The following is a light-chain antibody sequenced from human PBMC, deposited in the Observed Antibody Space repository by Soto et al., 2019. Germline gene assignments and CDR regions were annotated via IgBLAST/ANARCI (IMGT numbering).Light chain of an antibody. CDR3: QQYSSSPS. Sequence: EILFTQSPGTLSFSPGERATLPCRASQSVSPSSLAWYQQRPGQSPRLLIYGAFKRATGIPDRFSGSGSGTEFTLTIGSLQSEDFAVYYCQQYSSSPSFGQGTRLEIK. V-gene: IGKV3-20*01. CDR2: GAF. J-gene: IGKJ5*01. CDR1: QSVSPSS.